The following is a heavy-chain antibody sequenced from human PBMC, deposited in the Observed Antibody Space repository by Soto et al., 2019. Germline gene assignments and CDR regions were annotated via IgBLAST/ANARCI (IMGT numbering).Heavy chain of an antibody. J-gene: IGHJ5*02. CDR3: AGMPYTSGLRFDP. V-gene: IGHV4-30-2*01. Sequence: PSETLSLTCNMSGDSYSISTYSWSWIRQPPGKALQWIGFIYQSGVTSYNPSLASRVSISLDRSNNQCSLKLKSVTAADTAVYFCAGMPYTSGLRFDPWGRAPWSPSPQ. D-gene: IGHD6-19*01. CDR2: IYQSGVT. CDR1: GDSYSISTYS.